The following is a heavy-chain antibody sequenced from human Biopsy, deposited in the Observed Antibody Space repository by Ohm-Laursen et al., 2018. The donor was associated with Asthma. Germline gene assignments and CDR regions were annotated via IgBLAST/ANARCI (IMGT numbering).Heavy chain of an antibody. Sequence: PTQTLTLTCTFSGFSLSPSGMCVSWIRQPPGKALEWLALTAWDDDKYYSTSLKTRLTISKDTSKNQVVLTMTNMDPVDTATYYCARTIMVRGKYYFDYWGQGTLVTVSS. CDR3: ARTIMVRGKYYFDY. J-gene: IGHJ4*02. CDR1: GFSLSPSGMC. D-gene: IGHD3-10*01. CDR2: TAWDDDK. V-gene: IGHV2-70*01.